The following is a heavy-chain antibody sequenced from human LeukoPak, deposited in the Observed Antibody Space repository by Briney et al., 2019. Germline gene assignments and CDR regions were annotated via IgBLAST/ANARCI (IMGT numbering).Heavy chain of an antibody. V-gene: IGHV4-34*01. CDR1: GGSFSGYY. CDR3: ARGQSNYNY. CDR2: INHSGST. D-gene: IGHD4-11*01. Sequence: PSETLSLXCAVYGGSFSGYYWSWIRRPPGKGLEWIGEINHSGSTNYNPSLKSRVTISVDTSKNQFSLKLSSVTAADTAVYYCARGQSNYNYWGQGTLVTVSS. J-gene: IGHJ4*02.